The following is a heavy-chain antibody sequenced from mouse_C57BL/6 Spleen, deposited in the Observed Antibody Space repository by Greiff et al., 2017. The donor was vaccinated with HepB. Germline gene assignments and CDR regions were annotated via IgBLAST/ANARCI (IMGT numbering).Heavy chain of an antibody. D-gene: IGHD1-1*01. Sequence: QVQLQQSGAELARPGASVKLSCKASGYTFTSYGISWVKQSTGQGLEWIGEIYPRSGNTYYNEKFKGKATLTADKSSSTAYMELRSLTSEDSAVYFCAREVTTVVARAMDYWGQGTSVTVSS. V-gene: IGHV1-81*01. J-gene: IGHJ4*01. CDR2: IYPRSGNT. CDR3: AREVTTVVARAMDY. CDR1: GYTFTSYG.